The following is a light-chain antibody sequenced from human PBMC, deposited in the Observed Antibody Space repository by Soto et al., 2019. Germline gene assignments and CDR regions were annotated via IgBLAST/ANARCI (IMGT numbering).Light chain of an antibody. Sequence: ESVLTPSPGTLSLSQRERATLSCRASQSVSSSYLAWYQQKPGQAPRLLIYGTSSRATAIPDRFSGSGSGTDFTLTISRLEQEDFGVYYVRQVGASPWTCSHGPRVDTK. V-gene: IGKV3-20*01. CDR1: QSVSSSY. CDR3: RQVGASPWT. CDR2: GTS. J-gene: IGKJ1*01.